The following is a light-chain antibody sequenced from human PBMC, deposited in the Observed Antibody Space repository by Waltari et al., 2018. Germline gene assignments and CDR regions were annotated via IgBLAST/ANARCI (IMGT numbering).Light chain of an antibody. Sequence: DIQMTQSPSSLSASVGDRVTITCRASQGISSWLAWFQQKSGKGPKLLIYKASNLQSGVPSRFSGSGSGTDFTLTISSLQPEDFATYYCQQYNSAPYSFGQGTKVEIK. V-gene: IGKV1-12*01. J-gene: IGKJ2*03. CDR2: KAS. CDR3: QQYNSAPYS. CDR1: QGISSW.